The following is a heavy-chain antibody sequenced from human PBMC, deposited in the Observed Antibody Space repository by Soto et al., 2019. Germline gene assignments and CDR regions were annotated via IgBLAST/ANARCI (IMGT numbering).Heavy chain of an antibody. CDR1: GGSISSGGYY. D-gene: IGHD3-3*01. CDR2: IYYSGST. V-gene: IGHV4-31*03. CDR3: ARDYYDFWSGYYTGSGYYYGMDV. Sequence: QVQLQESGPGLVKPSQTLSLTCTVSGGSISSGGYYWSWIRQHPGKGLEWIGYIYYSGSTYYNPSLQSRVTISVDTSKNQFSLKLSSVTAADTAVYYCARDYYDFWSGYYTGSGYYYGMDVWGQGTTVTVSS. J-gene: IGHJ6*02.